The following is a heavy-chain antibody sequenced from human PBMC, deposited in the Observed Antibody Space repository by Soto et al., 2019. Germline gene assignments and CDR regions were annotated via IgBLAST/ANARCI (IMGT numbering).Heavy chain of an antibody. CDR1: GYSFTSSR. J-gene: IGHJ5*02. CDR2: IYPGDSDT. V-gene: IGHV5-51*01. CDR3: ARLPQTSIRINMVRGLIKSQWFEL. D-gene: IGHD3-10*01. Sequence: GESLKLSCKGSGYSFTSSRICRVRQMPGKGLEWMGIIYPGDSDTRYSPSFQGQVTISADKSISTAYLQWSSLKASDTAMYYCARLPQTSIRINMVRGLIKSQWFELWVQGNLVTVSS.